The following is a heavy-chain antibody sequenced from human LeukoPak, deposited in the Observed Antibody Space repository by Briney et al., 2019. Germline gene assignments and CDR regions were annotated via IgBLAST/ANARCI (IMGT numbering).Heavy chain of an antibody. V-gene: IGHV4-59*01. CDR1: GGSISRYY. D-gene: IGHD1-20*01. Sequence: SETLSLTCTVSGGSISRYYWSWLRQPPGKGLEYIGNIYYSGSTNYNPSLKSRVTISLDTSRSQFSLKLPSVTAADTAVYYCARELYNWNGRRHAIDIWGQGTMVTVSS. J-gene: IGHJ3*02. CDR2: IYYSGST. CDR3: ARELYNWNGRRHAIDI.